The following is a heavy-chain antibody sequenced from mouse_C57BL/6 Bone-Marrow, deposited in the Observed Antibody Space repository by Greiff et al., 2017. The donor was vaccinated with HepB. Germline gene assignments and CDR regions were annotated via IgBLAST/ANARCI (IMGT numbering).Heavy chain of an antibody. Sequence: EVKLMESGPELVKPGASVKISCKASGYSFTDYNMNWVKQSNGKSLEWIGVINPNYGTTSYNQKFKGKATLTVDQSSSTAYMQLNSLTSEDSAVYYCAALTTVGDFDYWGQGTTLTVSS. V-gene: IGHV1-39*01. CDR3: AALTTVGDFDY. CDR2: INPNYGTT. D-gene: IGHD1-1*01. J-gene: IGHJ2*01. CDR1: GYSFTDYN.